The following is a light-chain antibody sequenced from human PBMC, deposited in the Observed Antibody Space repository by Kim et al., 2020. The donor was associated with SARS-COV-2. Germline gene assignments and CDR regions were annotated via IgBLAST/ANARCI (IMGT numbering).Light chain of an antibody. Sequence: TVTISCPRSSGSIASNYVQWYQQRPGSAPTTVIYEDNQRPSGVPDRFSGSIDSSSNSASLTISGLKTEDEADYYCQSYDSSNHVVFGGGTQLTVL. CDR2: EDN. CDR1: SGSIASNY. CDR3: QSYDSSNHVV. J-gene: IGLJ2*01. V-gene: IGLV6-57*03.